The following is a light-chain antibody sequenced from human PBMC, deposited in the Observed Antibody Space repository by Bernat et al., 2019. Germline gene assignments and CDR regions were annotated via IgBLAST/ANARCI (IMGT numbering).Light chain of an antibody. CDR3: QQFSSYWKT. Sequence: DIQMTQSPSTLSASVGDRVTITCRASQSISTWLAWYQRKPGKAPKLLIDRASTLEDGAPSRFSGNGSGTEFTLTISSLQPDDFATYYCQQFSSYWKTFGQGTKVEIK. CDR1: QSISTW. CDR2: RAS. J-gene: IGKJ1*01. V-gene: IGKV1-5*03.